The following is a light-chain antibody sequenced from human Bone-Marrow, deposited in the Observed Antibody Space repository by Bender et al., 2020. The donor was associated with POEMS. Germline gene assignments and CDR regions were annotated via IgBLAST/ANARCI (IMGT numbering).Light chain of an antibody. CDR3: QSAASSSAPWV. V-gene: IGLV3-25*03. Sequence: ALTQPPSVSATPGQTARIACSGDALLKQYAFWYQQKPGQAPLLVIYKDNERPSGIPERFAGSSSGTKVTLTISGVLAEDEADYYCQSAASSSAPWVFGGGTKLTVL. J-gene: IGLJ3*02. CDR1: ALLKQY. CDR2: KDN.